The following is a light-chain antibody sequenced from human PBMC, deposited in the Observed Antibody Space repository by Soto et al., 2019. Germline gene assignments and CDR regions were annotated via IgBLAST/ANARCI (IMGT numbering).Light chain of an antibody. CDR3: GSYAGSNTWV. Sequence: QPVLTQPRSVSGSPGQSVAISCAGTSSDVGGYNYVSWYQQHPGKAPKLMIYDVNKRPSGVPDRFSGSKSGNTASLTISGLQAEDEADYCCGSYAGSNTWVFGGGTQLTVL. CDR1: SSDVGGYNY. V-gene: IGLV2-11*01. J-gene: IGLJ3*02. CDR2: DVN.